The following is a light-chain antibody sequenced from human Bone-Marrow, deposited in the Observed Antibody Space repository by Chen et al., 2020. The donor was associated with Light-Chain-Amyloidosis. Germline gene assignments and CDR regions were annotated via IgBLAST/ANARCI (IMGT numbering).Light chain of an antibody. V-gene: IGKV1-27*01. CDR1: QDISHY. Sequence: SHMIRSPSSLSPSVGDRFTVPCRANQDISHYFSWYQKKPGKPLKQLIYAASTLQSGVPSRFSGGRSGTDFSLIISSLQPEDVATYYCQKYNNVPLTFGGGTKVEIQ. CDR3: QKYNNVPLT. J-gene: IGKJ4*01. CDR2: AAS.